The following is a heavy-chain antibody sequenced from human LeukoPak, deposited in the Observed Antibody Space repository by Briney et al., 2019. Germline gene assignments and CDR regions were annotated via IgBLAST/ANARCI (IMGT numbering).Heavy chain of an antibody. J-gene: IGHJ1*01. Sequence: GRSLRLSCAASGFTFSSYGMHWVRQAPGKGLEWVAVIWYDGSNKYYADSVKGRFTISRDNSKNTLYLQMNSLRAEDTAVCCCAREQLDAEYFQHWGQGTLVTVSS. CDR2: IWYDGSNK. D-gene: IGHD6-13*01. CDR3: AREQLDAEYFQH. V-gene: IGHV3-33*01. CDR1: GFTFSSYG.